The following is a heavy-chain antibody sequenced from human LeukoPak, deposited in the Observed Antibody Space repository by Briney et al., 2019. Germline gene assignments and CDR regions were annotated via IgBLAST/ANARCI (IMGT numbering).Heavy chain of an antibody. CDR2: ISGSGGST. CDR1: GFTFSSYA. CDR3: AKDAPPTVVTLRGGYYFDY. Sequence: GGSLRLSCAASGFTFSSYAMSWVRQALGKGLEWVSAISGSGGSTYYADSVKGRFTISRDNSKNTLYLQMNSLRAEDTAVYYCAKDAPPTVVTLRGGYYFDYWGQGTLVTVSS. J-gene: IGHJ4*02. V-gene: IGHV3-23*01. D-gene: IGHD4-23*01.